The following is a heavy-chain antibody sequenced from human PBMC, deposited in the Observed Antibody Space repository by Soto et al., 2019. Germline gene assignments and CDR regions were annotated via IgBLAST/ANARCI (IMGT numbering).Heavy chain of an antibody. V-gene: IGHV1-18*04. Sequence: QVQLVQSEAEVRKPGASVKVSCKASGYSFTTHGISWVRRAPGHGLEWMGWISAYNGDTHYVQRFQGRLTMTTDTSTSTVYMEVRSLRSDDTAIYYCTKSIGAPGNARDYYYGMDVWGQGTTVTVSS. CDR1: GYSFTTHG. J-gene: IGHJ6*02. CDR2: ISAYNGDT. D-gene: IGHD1-1*01. CDR3: TKSIGAPGNARDYYYGMDV.